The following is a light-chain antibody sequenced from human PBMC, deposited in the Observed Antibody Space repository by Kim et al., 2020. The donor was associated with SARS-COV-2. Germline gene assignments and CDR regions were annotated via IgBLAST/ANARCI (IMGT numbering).Light chain of an antibody. CDR3: NSRDSSDTHLVI. Sequence: GIPDRFSGSSSGNTASLIITGAQAEDEADYYCNSRDSSDTHLVIFGGGTQLTVL. V-gene: IGLV3-19*01. J-gene: IGLJ2*01.